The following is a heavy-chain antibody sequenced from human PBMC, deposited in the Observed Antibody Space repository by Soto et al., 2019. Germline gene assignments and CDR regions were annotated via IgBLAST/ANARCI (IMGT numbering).Heavy chain of an antibody. D-gene: IGHD3-10*01. CDR3: AKSRGSGSYFNPSDAFDF. J-gene: IGHJ3*01. CDR1: GFTFGTYA. Sequence: PGESLKISCAASGFTFGTYAMNWVRQAPGKGLEWVSTITDVGDPTYYADSVKGRFTISRDNSKNTLSPQMNSLRAEDTAVYYCAKSRGSGSYFNPSDAFDFWGQGTMVTVSS. V-gene: IGHV3-23*01. CDR2: ITDVGDPT.